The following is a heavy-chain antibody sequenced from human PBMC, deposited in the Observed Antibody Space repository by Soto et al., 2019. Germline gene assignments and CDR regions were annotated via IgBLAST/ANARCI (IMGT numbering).Heavy chain of an antibody. Sequence: ASEKVSCKASGYTFTSYYMHWVRQAPGQGLEWMGIINPSGGSTSYAQKFQGRVTMTRDTSTSTVYMELSSLRSEDTAVYYCARVDDSSGYYSEHFDYWGQGTLVNVSS. CDR1: GYTFTSYY. CDR2: INPSGGST. D-gene: IGHD3-22*01. V-gene: IGHV1-46*01. J-gene: IGHJ4*02. CDR3: ARVDDSSGYYSEHFDY.